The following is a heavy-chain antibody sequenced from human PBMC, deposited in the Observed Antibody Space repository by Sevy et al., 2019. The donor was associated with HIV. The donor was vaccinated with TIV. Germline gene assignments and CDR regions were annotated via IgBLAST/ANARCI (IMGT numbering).Heavy chain of an antibody. V-gene: IGHV1-69*13. D-gene: IGHD3-10*01. CDR1: GGTFSSYA. J-gene: IGHJ6*03. CDR2: IIPIFGTA. CDR3: AGEGYGSGSYASLSDYYYYYYMDV. Sequence: ASVKVSCKASGGTFSSYAISWVRQAPGQGLEWMGRIIPIFGTANYAQKFQGRVTITEDESTSTAYIEVSSLRSEDTAVYYCAGEGYGSGSYASLSDYYYYYYMDVWGKGTTVTVSS.